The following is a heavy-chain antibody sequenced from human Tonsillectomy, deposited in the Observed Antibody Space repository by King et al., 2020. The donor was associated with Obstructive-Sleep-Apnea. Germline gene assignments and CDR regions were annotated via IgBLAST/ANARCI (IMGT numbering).Heavy chain of an antibody. Sequence: VQLVESGGGVVQPGRSLRLSCVASGFIFSNYGMHWVRQAPGKGMEWVAFISYDETKKYYIDSGRGRFAISRDTSKDTLYLQMNSLRPEDTAVYFCAKDLRPNVLLTTIADHWGQGTQVTVSS. CDR3: AKDLRPNVLLTTIADH. D-gene: IGHD2-21*02. CDR1: GFIFSNYG. CDR2: ISYDETKK. V-gene: IGHV3-30*18. J-gene: IGHJ4*02.